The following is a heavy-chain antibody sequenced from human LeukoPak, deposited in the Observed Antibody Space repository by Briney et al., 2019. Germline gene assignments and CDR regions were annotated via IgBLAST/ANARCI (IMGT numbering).Heavy chain of an antibody. V-gene: IGHV3-7*01. Sequence: GGSLRLSCAASGFTVSSNYMSWVRQAPGKGLEWVANIKQDGSEKYDVDSVKGRFTISRDNAKNSLYLQMNSLRAEDTAVYYCARDRGFEYSDTGSFDYWGQGTLVTVSS. D-gene: IGHD6-6*01. CDR2: IKQDGSEK. CDR1: GFTVSSNY. J-gene: IGHJ4*02. CDR3: ARDRGFEYSDTGSFDY.